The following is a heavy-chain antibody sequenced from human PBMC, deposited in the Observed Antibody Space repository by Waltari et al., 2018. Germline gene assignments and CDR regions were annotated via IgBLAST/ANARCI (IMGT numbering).Heavy chain of an antibody. Sequence: LSLPCTVSGGSISSYYWSWIRQPPGKGLEWIGYIYYSGSTNYNPSLKSRVTISVDTSKNQFSLKLSSVTAADTAVYYCARAYRSSCSGGSCYSEAFDIWGQGTMVTVSS. CDR3: ARAYRSSCSGGSCYSEAFDI. D-gene: IGHD2-15*01. CDR1: GGSISSYY. CDR2: IYYSGST. J-gene: IGHJ3*02. V-gene: IGHV4-59*01.